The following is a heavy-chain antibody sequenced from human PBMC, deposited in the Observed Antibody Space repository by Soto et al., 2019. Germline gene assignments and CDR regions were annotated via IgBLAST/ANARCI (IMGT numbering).Heavy chain of an antibody. V-gene: IGHV5-51*01. Sequence: GESLKISCKGSGYSFTSYWIGWVRQMPGKGLEWMGIIYPGDSDTRYSPSFQGQATISADKSISTAYLQWSSLKASDTAMYYCARLPMVRGVTWYFDYWGQGTLVTVSS. J-gene: IGHJ4*02. CDR1: GYSFTSYW. D-gene: IGHD3-10*01. CDR2: IYPGDSDT. CDR3: ARLPMVRGVTWYFDY.